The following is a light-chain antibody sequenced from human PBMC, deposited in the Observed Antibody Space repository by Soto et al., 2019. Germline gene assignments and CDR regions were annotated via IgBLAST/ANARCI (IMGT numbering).Light chain of an antibody. CDR3: SSYTSSSTRV. Sequence: QSALTQPASVSGSPGQSITISCTGTSSDVGGYNYVSWYQQHPGKAPKLMIYEVSNRPSGVSNRFSGCKSGNTASLTISGVQAEDEADYYCSSYTSSSTRVFGGGTKLTVL. CDR1: SSDVGGYNY. V-gene: IGLV2-14*01. CDR2: EVS. J-gene: IGLJ2*01.